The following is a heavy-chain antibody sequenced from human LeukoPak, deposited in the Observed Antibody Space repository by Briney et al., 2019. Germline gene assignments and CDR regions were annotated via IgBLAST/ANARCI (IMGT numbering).Heavy chain of an antibody. CDR1: GFTFDDYG. D-gene: IGHD3-3*01. V-gene: IGHV3-20*04. J-gene: IGHJ5*02. CDR2: MNWNGGST. Sequence: GGSLRLSRAASGFTFDDYGMSWVRQAPGKGLEWVSRMNWNGGSTGYADSVKGRFTISRDNAKNSLYLQMNSLRAEDTALYYCARQSHYDFWSGFQSYNWFDPWGQGTLVTVSS. CDR3: ARQSHYDFWSGFQSYNWFDP.